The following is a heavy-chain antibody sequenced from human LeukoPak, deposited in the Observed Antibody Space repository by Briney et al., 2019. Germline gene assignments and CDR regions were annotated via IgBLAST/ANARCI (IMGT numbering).Heavy chain of an antibody. CDR3: ARLPSH. V-gene: IGHV4-59*08. CDR1: GGSISNYD. CDR2: ISDRGGA. Sequence: SETLSLTCTVSGGSISNYDWSWIRQPPGKEPEWIGNISDRGGATYNPSLKSRVTMSVDTSKTHFSLKLNSMTAADTAVYYCARLPSHWGQGTLVTVSS. J-gene: IGHJ4*02.